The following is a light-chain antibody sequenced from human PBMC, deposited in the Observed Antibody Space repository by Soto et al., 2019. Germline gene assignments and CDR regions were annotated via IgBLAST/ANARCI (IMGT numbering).Light chain of an antibody. CDR3: CSYAGSYTYV. CDR1: SSNIAANS. J-gene: IGLJ1*01. V-gene: IGLV2-11*01. CDR2: DVS. Sequence: QSVLTQPPSVSAAPGQEVTTSCSGSSSNIAANSVSWYQQHPGKAPKLMIYDVSKRPSGVPDRFSVSKSGNTASLTISGLQAEDEADYYCCSYAGSYTYVFGTGTKVTVL.